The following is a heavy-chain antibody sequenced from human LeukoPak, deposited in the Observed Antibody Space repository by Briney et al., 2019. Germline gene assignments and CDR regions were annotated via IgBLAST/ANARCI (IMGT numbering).Heavy chain of an antibody. Sequence: GASVTVSCTASGGTFSSYAISWVRQAPGQGLEWMGGIIPIFGTANYAQKFQGRVTITADESTSTAYMELSSLRSEDTAVYYCARAVGYCDSSGYYRDYWGQGTLVTVSS. CDR2: IIPIFGTA. J-gene: IGHJ4*02. D-gene: IGHD3-22*01. V-gene: IGHV1-69*13. CDR3: ARAVGYCDSSGYYRDY. CDR1: GGTFSSYA.